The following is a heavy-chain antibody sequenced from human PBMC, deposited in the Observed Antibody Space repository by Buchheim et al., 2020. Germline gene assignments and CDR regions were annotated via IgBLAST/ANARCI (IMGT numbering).Heavy chain of an antibody. J-gene: IGHJ4*02. CDR3: TRAVGSRSRSAVDY. CDR2: IRSKAYGGTT. Sequence: EVQLVESGGGLVQPGRSLRLSCTASGFTFGDYAMSWVRQAPGKGLEWVGFIRSKAYGGTTEYAASVKGRFTISRDDSKSIASLQMNSLKTEDTAVYYCTRAVGSRSRSAVDYWGQGTL. D-gene: IGHD1-26*01. V-gene: IGHV3-49*04. CDR1: GFTFGDYA.